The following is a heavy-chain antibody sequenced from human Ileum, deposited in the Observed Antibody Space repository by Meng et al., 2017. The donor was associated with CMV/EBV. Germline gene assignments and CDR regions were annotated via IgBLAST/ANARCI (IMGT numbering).Heavy chain of an antibody. J-gene: IGHJ4*02. CDR2: TYYRSKWYN. D-gene: IGHD1-1*01. Sequence: CDISGDSVSSNSAAWNWIRQSPSRGLGWLGRTYYRSKWYNDYAASVESRITINPDTSKNQFSLQLNSVTPDDTAVYYCARIAWNVAAFWGQGTLVTVSS. V-gene: IGHV6-1*01. CDR3: ARIAWNVAAF. CDR1: GDSVSSNSAA.